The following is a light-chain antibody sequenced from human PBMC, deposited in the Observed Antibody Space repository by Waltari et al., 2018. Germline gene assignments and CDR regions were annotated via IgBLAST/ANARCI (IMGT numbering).Light chain of an antibody. Sequence: EIVLTQSPGTLSLSPGERATLSCRASQTVTYNFLNWYQQKPGQAPRLLIHGASSRATGIPDRFSGSWSGTDFTLTISRLEPDDFAVYYCQQYDGLVLTFGGGTKVEI. CDR3: QQYDGLVLT. V-gene: IGKV3-20*01. CDR2: GAS. CDR1: QTVTYNF. J-gene: IGKJ4*01.